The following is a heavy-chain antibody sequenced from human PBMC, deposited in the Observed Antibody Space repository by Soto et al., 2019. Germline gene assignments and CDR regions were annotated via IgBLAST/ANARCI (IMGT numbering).Heavy chain of an antibody. CDR2: ISKSSSVI. Sequence: GGSLRLSCAASGSTFSISEMHWVRQSPGKGLEWVSDISKSSSVIYYADSVKGRFTISRDNAKNLLYLQMNSLRAEDTAVYFCASVNLRFHYGIDVWGQGTTVTVSS. CDR1: GSTFSISE. CDR3: ASVNLRFHYGIDV. J-gene: IGHJ6*02. D-gene: IGHD3-3*01. V-gene: IGHV3-48*03.